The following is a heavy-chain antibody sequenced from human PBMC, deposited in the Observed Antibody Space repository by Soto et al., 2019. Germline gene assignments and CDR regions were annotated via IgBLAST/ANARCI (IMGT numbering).Heavy chain of an antibody. CDR3: ARVMPYCSGGSCHSVDY. J-gene: IGHJ4*02. CDR1: GFTVSTNY. Sequence: EVHLVESGGGLVQPGESLKLSCVVSGFTVSTNYMTWVRQAPVKGLEWVSGIHIGGGTYYADSVDGRITISRDNSENTLYLQINNLRTEDTAVYYCARVMPYCSGGSCHSVDYWGQGTLVNVSS. CDR2: IHIGGGT. D-gene: IGHD2-15*01. V-gene: IGHV3-66*01.